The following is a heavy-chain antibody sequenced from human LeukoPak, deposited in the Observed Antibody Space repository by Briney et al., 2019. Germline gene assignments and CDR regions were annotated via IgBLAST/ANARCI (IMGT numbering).Heavy chain of an antibody. D-gene: IGHD1-26*01. V-gene: IGHV1-46*01. J-gene: IGHJ4*02. CDR2: INPSGGST. CDR1: GYTFTNYY. CDR3: ARESTKWELPRNFDY. Sequence: ASVKVSCKASGYTFTNYYMYWVRQAPGQGLEWMGIINPSGGSTSYAQKFQGRVTMTRDTSISTAYMELSRLRSDDTAVYYCARESTKWELPRNFDYWGQGTLVTVSS.